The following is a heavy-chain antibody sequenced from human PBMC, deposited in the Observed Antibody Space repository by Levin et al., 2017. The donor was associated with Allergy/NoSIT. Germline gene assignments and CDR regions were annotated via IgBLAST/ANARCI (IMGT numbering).Heavy chain of an antibody. D-gene: IGHD6-13*01. J-gene: IGHJ6*02. CDR2: ISYDGSNK. CDR1: GFTFSSYG. V-gene: IGHV3-30*18. Sequence: GESLKISCAASGFTFSSYGMHWVRQAPGKGLEWVAVISYDGSNKYYADSVKGRFTISRDNSKNTLYLQMNSLRAEDTAVYYCAKDRGSSWSYYYYGMDVWGQGTTVTVSS. CDR3: AKDRGSSWSYYYYGMDV.